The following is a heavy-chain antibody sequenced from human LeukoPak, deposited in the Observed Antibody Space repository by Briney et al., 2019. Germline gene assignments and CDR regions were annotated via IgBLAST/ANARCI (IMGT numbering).Heavy chain of an antibody. Sequence: SETLSLTCTVSGGSISSGGYYWSWIRQPPGKGLEWIGYIYHSGSTYYNPSLKSRVTISVDRSKNQFSLKLNSVTAADTAVYYCARQVDVGCSSASCYGHGAFDIWGQGTMVTVSS. CDR2: IYHSGST. CDR1: GGSISSGGYY. CDR3: ARQVDVGCSSASCYGHGAFDI. J-gene: IGHJ3*02. V-gene: IGHV4-30-2*01. D-gene: IGHD2-2*01.